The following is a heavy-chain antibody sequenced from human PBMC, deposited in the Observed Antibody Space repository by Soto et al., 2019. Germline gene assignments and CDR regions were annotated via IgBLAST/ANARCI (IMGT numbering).Heavy chain of an antibody. J-gene: IGHJ4*02. CDR3: AKDWDGYSLDY. CDR1: GFTFSSYG. CDR2: ISYDGSNK. Sequence: QVQLVESGGGVVQPGRSLRLSCAASGFTFSSYGMHWVRQAPGKGLEWVAVISYDGSNKYYADSVKGRFTISRDNSKNTLYLQMNSLRAEDTAVYYCAKDWDGYSLDYWGQGTLVTVSS. D-gene: IGHD5-18*01. V-gene: IGHV3-30*18.